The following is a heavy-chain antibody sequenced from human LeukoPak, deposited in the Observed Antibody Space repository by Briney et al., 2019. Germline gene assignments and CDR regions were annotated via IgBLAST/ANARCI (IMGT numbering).Heavy chain of an antibody. CDR1: GGSFSGYY. J-gene: IGHJ4*02. Sequence: SETLSLTCAVYGGSFSGYYWSWIRQPPGKGLEWIGEINHSGSTNYNPSLKSRVTISVDTSKNQFSLKLSSVTAADPAVYYCARGQSQNYYDSSGYPDYWGQGTLVTVSS. CDR2: INHSGST. D-gene: IGHD3-22*01. CDR3: ARGQSQNYYDSSGYPDY. V-gene: IGHV4-34*01.